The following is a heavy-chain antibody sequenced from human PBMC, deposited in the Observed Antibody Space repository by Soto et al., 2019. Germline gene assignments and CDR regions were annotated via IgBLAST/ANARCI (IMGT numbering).Heavy chain of an antibody. CDR3: AVDSSGWYYFDY. Sequence: GGSLRLFCAASGFTLSSYGMHWVRQAPGKGLEWVAVIWYDVCNKYYADSVKGRFTFFRDNSKNTLYLQMNSLIAEDTAVYYCAVDSSGWYYFDYWGQGTLVTVSS. D-gene: IGHD6-19*01. V-gene: IGHV3-33*01. J-gene: IGHJ4*02. CDR2: IWYDVCNK. CDR1: GFTLSSYG.